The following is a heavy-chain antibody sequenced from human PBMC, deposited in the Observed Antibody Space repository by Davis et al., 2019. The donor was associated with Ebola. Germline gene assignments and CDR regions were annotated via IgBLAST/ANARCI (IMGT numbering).Heavy chain of an antibody. CDR1: GYSFTSYW. J-gene: IGHJ5*02. D-gene: IGHD6-13*01. Sequence: PGGSLRLSCKGSGYSFTSYWIGWVRQMPGKGLEWMGIIYPGDSDTRYSPSFQGQVTISADKSISTAYLQRSSLKASDTAMYYCARHLYSSSWFNWFDPWGQGTLVTVSS. CDR3: ARHLYSSSWFNWFDP. CDR2: IYPGDSDT. V-gene: IGHV5-51*01.